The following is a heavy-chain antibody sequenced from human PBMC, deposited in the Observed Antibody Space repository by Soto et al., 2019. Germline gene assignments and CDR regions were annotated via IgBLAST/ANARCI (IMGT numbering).Heavy chain of an antibody. CDR3: ARDGYREDDAFDI. V-gene: IGHV1-46*01. Sequence: QVQLVQSGAEVKKPGASVKVSCKASGYTFTSYYMHWVRQAPGQGLEWMGIINPSGGSTSYAQKFHGRVTMTRDTYTSTVYRELGSVRSEDTAVYYCARDGYREDDAFDIWGQGTMVTVSS. D-gene: IGHD5-12*01. CDR1: GYTFTSYY. CDR2: INPSGGST. J-gene: IGHJ3*02.